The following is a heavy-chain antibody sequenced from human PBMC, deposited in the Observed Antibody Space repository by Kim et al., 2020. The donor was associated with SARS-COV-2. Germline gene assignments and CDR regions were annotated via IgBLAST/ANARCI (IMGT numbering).Heavy chain of an antibody. CDR1: GFTFSDRP. CDR2: IWYDGSRE. V-gene: IGHV3-33*08. CDR3: ARDVPGSIDY. Sequence: GGSLRLSCAASGFTFSDRPMHWVRQAPGKGLEWVAIIWYDGSREHYADSVKGRFTISRDNSENTLYLQMISLRAEDTAVYYCARDVPGSIDYWGQGTLVTVSS. J-gene: IGHJ4*02.